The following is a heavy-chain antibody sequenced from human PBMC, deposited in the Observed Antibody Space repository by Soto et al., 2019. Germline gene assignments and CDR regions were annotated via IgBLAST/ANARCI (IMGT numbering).Heavy chain of an antibody. D-gene: IGHD3-16*01. J-gene: IGHJ5*02. V-gene: IGHV1-8*01. CDR2: MNPNSGNT. Sequence: ASVKVSCKASGYTFTSYDINWVRQATGQGHEWMGWMNPNSGNTGYAQKFQGRVTMTRNTSISTAYMELSSLRSEDSAVYCCGRFGGVSGWYGFDPWGQGTLVTVSS. CDR1: GYTFTSYD. CDR3: GRFGGVSGWYGFDP.